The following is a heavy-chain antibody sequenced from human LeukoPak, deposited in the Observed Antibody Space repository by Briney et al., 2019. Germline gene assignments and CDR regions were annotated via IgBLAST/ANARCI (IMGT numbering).Heavy chain of an antibody. Sequence: GGSLRLSCAASGFTFSSYWMSWVRQAPGKGLEWVANIKHDGSDKYYVDSVKGRFTISRDNAKNSLYLQMNSLRAEDTAMYYCARDLRFGEFPYYFDQWGQGTLVTVSS. D-gene: IGHD3-10*01. CDR2: IKHDGSDK. CDR1: GFTFSSYW. V-gene: IGHV3-7*01. CDR3: ARDLRFGEFPYYFDQ. J-gene: IGHJ4*02.